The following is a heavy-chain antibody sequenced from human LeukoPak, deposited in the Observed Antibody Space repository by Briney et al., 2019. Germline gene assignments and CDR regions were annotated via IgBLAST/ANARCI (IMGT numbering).Heavy chain of an antibody. Sequence: SETLSLTCTVSGGSISTTSYYWGWIRQPPGKGLECIGNIYYSGSTYYNPSLKSRVTISVDTSKNQFSLKLTSVTAADTAVYYCARELSVPMDAFDIWGQGTMVTVSS. CDR2: IYYSGST. D-gene: IGHD1-1*01. V-gene: IGHV4-39*07. CDR1: GGSISTTSYY. CDR3: ARELSVPMDAFDI. J-gene: IGHJ3*02.